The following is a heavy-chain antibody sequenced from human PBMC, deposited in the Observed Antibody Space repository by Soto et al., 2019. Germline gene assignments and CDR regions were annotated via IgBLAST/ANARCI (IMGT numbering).Heavy chain of an antibody. CDR2: ISSSSRTI. D-gene: IGHD3-22*01. CDR1: GFTFSSYS. CDR3: AKTYDSSGYYYEMNPTIDF. V-gene: IGHV3-48*01. J-gene: IGHJ4*02. Sequence: GGSLRLSCAASGFTFSSYSMNWVRQAPGKGLEWVSYISSSSRTIYCADSVKGRFTISRDNAKNSLYLQMNSLRAEDTAVYYCAKTYDSSGYYYEMNPTIDFWGQGTLVTVSS.